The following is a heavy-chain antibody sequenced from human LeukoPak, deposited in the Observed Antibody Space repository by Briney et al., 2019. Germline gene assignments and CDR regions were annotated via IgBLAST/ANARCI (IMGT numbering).Heavy chain of an antibody. CDR3: ARGGGVFDY. Sequence: SETLSLTCSVSGGSISNYYWSWIRQPPGKGLEWIGYIYYSGTTNYNPSLKSRVTISVDTSKGQFSLKLNSVTAADTAVYYCARGGGVFDYWGQGTLVSVSS. V-gene: IGHV4-59*01. J-gene: IGHJ4*02. D-gene: IGHD2-8*02. CDR1: GGSISNYY. CDR2: IYYSGTT.